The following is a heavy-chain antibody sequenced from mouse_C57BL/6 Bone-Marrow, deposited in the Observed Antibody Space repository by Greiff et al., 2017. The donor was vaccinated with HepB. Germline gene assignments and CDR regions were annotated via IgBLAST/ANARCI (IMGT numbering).Heavy chain of an antibody. CDR1: YTFSRRVH. CDR2: GQGLEWIG. J-gene: IGHJ2*01. Sequence: QVQLQQSGPELARPWASVKISCQAFYTFSRRVHFAIRDTNYWMQWVKQRPGQGLEWIGAIYPGKGDTSYNQKFKGKATFTSDKSSSTAYMQLISLTSEDSAVYYCACGDYGSSYEYFDYWGQGTTLTVSS. D-gene: IGHD1-1*01. CDR3: SEDSAVYYCACGDYGSSYEYFDY. V-gene: IGHV1-87*01.